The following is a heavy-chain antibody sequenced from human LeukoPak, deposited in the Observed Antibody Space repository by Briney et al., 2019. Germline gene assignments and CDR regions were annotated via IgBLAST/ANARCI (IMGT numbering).Heavy chain of an antibody. J-gene: IGHJ4*02. CDR1: GGSISSYY. D-gene: IGHD6-19*01. V-gene: IGHV4-59*01. Sequence: PSETLSLTCTVSGGSISSYYWSWIRQPPGKGLEWIGYIYYSGSTNYNPSLKSRATISVDTSKNQFSLKLSSVTAADTAVYYCARISGEGWYFDYWGQGTLVTVSS. CDR3: ARISGEGWYFDY. CDR2: IYYSGST.